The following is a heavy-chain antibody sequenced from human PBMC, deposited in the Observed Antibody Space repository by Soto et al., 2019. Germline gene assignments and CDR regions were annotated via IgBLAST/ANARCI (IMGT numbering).Heavy chain of an antibody. D-gene: IGHD5-12*01. J-gene: IGHJ4*02. CDR2: IYYSGST. V-gene: IGHV4-59*01. CDR1: GGSISSYY. CDR3: ARVGRDGYNSFDY. Sequence: SETLSLTCTVSGGSISSYYWSWIRQPPGKGLEWIGYIYYSGSTNYNPSLKSRVTISVDTSKNQFSLKLSSVTAADTAVYYCARVGRDGYNSFDYWGQGTLVSVSS.